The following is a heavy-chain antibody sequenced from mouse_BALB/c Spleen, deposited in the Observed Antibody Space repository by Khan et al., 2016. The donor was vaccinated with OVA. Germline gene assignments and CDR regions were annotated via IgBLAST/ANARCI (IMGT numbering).Heavy chain of an antibody. D-gene: IGHD1-1*01. CDR2: ITSGGSYT. CDR3: TRDRNYYGSSFYFDY. J-gene: IGHJ2*01. Sequence: EVQLVESGGGLVKPGGSLRLSCEASGFTFSSYSMSWVRQTPEKRLEWVATITSGGSYTYYPDSVQGRFTISRDNAKNTLYLQMSSLNSEDTAIYYCTRDRNYYGSSFYFDYWGQGTTLPVSS. CDR1: GFTFSSYS. V-gene: IGHV5-6-4*01.